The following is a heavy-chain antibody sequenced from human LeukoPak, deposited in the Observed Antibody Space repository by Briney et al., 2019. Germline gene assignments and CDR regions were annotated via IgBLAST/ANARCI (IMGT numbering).Heavy chain of an antibody. D-gene: IGHD1-20*01. CDR3: ARGYNWNDVLDY. CDR2: IRYDGSNK. Sequence: GGSLRLSCAASGFTFSSYGMHWVRQAPGKGLEWVAFIRYDGSNKYYADSVKGRFTISRDNSKNTLYLQMNSLRAEDTALYHCARGYNWNDVLDYWGQGTLVTVSS. V-gene: IGHV3-30*02. J-gene: IGHJ4*02. CDR1: GFTFSSYG.